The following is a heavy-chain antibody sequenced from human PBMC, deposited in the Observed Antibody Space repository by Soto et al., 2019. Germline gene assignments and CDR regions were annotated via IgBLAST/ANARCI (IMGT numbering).Heavy chain of an antibody. CDR3: ARGGSSSWYHYYGMDV. J-gene: IGHJ6*02. D-gene: IGHD6-13*01. V-gene: IGHV3-13*01. CDR1: GFTFSSYD. CDR2: IGTAGDT. Sequence: QPGGSLRLSCAASGFTFSSYDMHWVRQATGKGLEWVSTIGTAGDTYYPGSVKGRFTISRENAKNSLYLQMNSLRVGDTAVYYCARGGSSSWYHYYGMDVWGQGTTVTVSS.